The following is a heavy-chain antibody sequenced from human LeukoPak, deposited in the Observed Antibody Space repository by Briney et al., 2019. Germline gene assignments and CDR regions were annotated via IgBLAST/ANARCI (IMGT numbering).Heavy chain of an antibody. CDR1: GGSISISSYH. D-gene: IGHD2-15*01. CDR3: ARHARGCSDGSCYAIDY. Sequence: PSETLSLTCTVSGGSISISSYHWGWIRQPPGKGLEWIGSIYYGGSTYYNPSLKGRVTISVDTSKNQFSLKLSSVTAADTAVYYCARHARGCSDGSCYAIDYWGQGTLVTVSS. J-gene: IGHJ4*02. CDR2: IYYGGST. V-gene: IGHV4-39*01.